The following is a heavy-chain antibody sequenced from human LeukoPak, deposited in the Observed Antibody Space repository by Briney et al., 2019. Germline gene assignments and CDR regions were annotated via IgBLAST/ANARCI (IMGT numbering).Heavy chain of an antibody. Sequence: GGSLRLSCAASGFTFSSYEMNWVRQAPGRGLEWVANIREDGSEKFYVDSVKGRFTISRDNAKNPLYLQMNSLRVDDTAMYCCAKDIQLSTWGLGTMVTVSS. CDR3: AKDIQLST. CDR1: GFTFSSYE. V-gene: IGHV3-7*03. CDR2: IREDGSEK. D-gene: IGHD5-24*01. J-gene: IGHJ3*01.